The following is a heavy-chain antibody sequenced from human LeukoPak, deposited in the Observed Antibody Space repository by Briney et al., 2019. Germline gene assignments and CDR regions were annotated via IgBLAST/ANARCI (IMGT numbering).Heavy chain of an antibody. CDR3: VRDRYDITGKPFDT. CDR1: GYTFTAYY. Sequence: ASVKVSCKTSGYTFTAYYIQWVRQAPGQGLEWMGWINGNGGSTNYAQQFQGRVTMTRDTSIRTAYMELNNLTSDDTAVYYCVRDRYDITGKPFDTWGQGTLVTVSS. CDR2: INGNGGST. V-gene: IGHV1-2*02. D-gene: IGHD1-20*01. J-gene: IGHJ4*02.